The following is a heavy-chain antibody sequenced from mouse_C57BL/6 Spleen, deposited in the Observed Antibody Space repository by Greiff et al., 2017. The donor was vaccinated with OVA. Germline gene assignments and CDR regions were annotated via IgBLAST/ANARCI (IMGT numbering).Heavy chain of an antibody. CDR2: ILPGSGST. D-gene: IGHD1-1*01. Sequence: VQLQQSGAELVKPGASVKLSCKASGYTFTGYWIEWVKQRPGHGLEWIGEILPGSGSTNYNEKFKGKATFTADTSSNTAYMQLSSLTTEDSAIYYCTREFSLYGSSYDYYAMDYWGQGTSVTVSS. V-gene: IGHV1-9*01. CDR1: GYTFTGYW. J-gene: IGHJ4*01. CDR3: TREFSLYGSSYDYYAMDY.